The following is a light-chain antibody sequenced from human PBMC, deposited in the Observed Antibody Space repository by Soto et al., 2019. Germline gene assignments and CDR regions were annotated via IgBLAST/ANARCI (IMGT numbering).Light chain of an antibody. CDR2: KAS. V-gene: IGKV1-5*03. Sequence: DIQMTQSPSTLSAFVGDRVTITCRASQSISSWVAWYQQKPGKAPNLLIYKASTFQSGVPSWFSGSRAGQEFILTLTGLQTDDFGTYSCHPYNSYSILTFGGGTTVAIQ. J-gene: IGKJ4*01. CDR1: QSISSW. CDR3: HPYNSYSILT.